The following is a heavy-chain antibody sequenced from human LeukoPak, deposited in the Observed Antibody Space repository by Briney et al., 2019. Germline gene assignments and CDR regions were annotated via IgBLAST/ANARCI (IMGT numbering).Heavy chain of an antibody. CDR3: ARNAGLLADIVVVPAATAGEGFDP. CDR2: INHSGST. J-gene: IGHJ5*02. Sequence: SETLSLTCAVYGGSFSGYYWSWIRQPPGKGLEWIGEINHSGSTNNNPSIKSRVTISVDTSKNQFSLKLSSVTAADTAVYYCARNAGLLADIVVVPAATAGEGFDPWGQGTLVTVSS. D-gene: IGHD2-2*01. V-gene: IGHV4-34*01. CDR1: GGSFSGYY.